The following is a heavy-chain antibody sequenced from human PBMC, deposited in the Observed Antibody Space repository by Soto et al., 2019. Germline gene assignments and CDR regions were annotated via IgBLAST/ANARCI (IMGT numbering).Heavy chain of an antibody. Sequence: VHLSESGGALVQPGGSLRLSCAASGFTFRVYAMRWFRQAPGGGLEWVSAIGGTGNTTYYADSVKGRFTIARDNSRDTLYLQRTSLRVEDTAVYYGARIRQLLLVSWGQGTLVSVSS. D-gene: IGHD2-2*01. J-gene: IGHJ4*02. V-gene: IGHV3-23*01. CDR2: IGGTGNTT. CDR3: ARIRQLLLVS. CDR1: GFTFRVYA.